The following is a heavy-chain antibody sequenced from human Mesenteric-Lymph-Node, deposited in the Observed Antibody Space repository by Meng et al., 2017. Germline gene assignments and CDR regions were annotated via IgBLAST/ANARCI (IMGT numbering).Heavy chain of an antibody. Sequence: QGRLCQSGAEVKRPGPAGKVSGKASGYTFTGYYLHWVRQAPGQGLEWMGRINPNRGGTNYAQKFQGRVSMTRDTSISTAYMELCRLRSDDTAVYYCARADYGRTFDYWGQGTLVTVSS. J-gene: IGHJ4*02. CDR2: INPNRGGT. CDR1: GYTFTGYY. CDR3: ARADYGRTFDY. D-gene: IGHD4-17*01. V-gene: IGHV1-2*06.